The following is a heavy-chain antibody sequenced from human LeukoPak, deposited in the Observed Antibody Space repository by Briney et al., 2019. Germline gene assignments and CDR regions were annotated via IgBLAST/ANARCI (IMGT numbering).Heavy chain of an antibody. J-gene: IGHJ4*02. V-gene: IGHV3-23*01. CDR2: IGSDTNT. CDR1: GFTFSKSA. D-gene: IGHD4-23*01. CDR3: TKDILRWSFES. Sequence: GGSLRLSCVASGFTFSKSATGWVRQAPGKGLEWVSGIGSDTNTHYADSVKGRFTISRDNSQNTLYLQMSSLRAEDTAVYYCTKDILRWSFESWGQGILVTVSS.